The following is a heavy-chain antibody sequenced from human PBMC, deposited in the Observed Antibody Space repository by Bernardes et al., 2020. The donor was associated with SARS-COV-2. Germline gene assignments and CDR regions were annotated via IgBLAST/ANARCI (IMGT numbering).Heavy chain of an antibody. V-gene: IGHV4-59*01. CDR1: GGSISSYY. CDR3: ARGYYDYIWGPTAFDI. D-gene: IGHD3-16*01. J-gene: IGHJ3*02. Sequence: SETLSLTCTVSGGSISSYYWSWIRQPPGKGLEWIGYIYYSGSTNYNPSLKSRVTISVDTSKNQFSLKLSSVTAADTAVYYCARGYYDYIWGPTAFDIWGQGTMVTVSS. CDR2: IYYSGST.